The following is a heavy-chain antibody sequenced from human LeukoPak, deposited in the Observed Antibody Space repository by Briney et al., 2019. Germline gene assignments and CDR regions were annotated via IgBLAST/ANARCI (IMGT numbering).Heavy chain of an antibody. V-gene: IGHV3-7*04. CDR3: TRVGYIDEGIDY. CDR1: GYIFSNYA. J-gene: IGHJ4*02. CDR2: IKQDGCKK. Sequence: PGGSLRLSCAASGYIFSNYAMHWVRQAPGKGLEWVANIKQDGCKKSYVDSVKGRFTISRDNAKNSLYLQMNSLRAEDTAIYYCTRVGYIDEGIDYWGQGTLVTVSS. D-gene: IGHD5-24*01.